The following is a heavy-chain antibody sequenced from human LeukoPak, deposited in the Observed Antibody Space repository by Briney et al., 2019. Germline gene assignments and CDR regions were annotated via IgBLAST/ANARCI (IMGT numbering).Heavy chain of an antibody. V-gene: IGHV3-23*01. Sequence: PGGSLRLSCAASGFTFSNYAMSWVRQAPGKGLQWVSTVSGSGDNTYYADSVKGRFTISRDNSKNTLYLQMNSLRAEDTTVYYCAKGGDTMVRGLTRYYYYVMDVWGQGTTVTVSS. CDR2: VSGSGDNT. CDR1: GFTFSNYA. CDR3: AKGGDTMVRGLTRYYYYVMDV. J-gene: IGHJ6*02. D-gene: IGHD3-10*01.